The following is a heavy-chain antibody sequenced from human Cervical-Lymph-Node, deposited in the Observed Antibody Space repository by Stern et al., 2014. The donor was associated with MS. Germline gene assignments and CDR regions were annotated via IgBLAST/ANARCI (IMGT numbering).Heavy chain of an antibody. D-gene: IGHD5-24*01. CDR3: ARSKDGYNTDWFDP. J-gene: IGHJ5*02. CDR1: GYTFTNYY. V-gene: IGHV1-46*01. CDR2: INPSGGST. Sequence: QLVESGAEVKKPGASVKVSCKASGYTFTNYYIHWVRQAPGQGLEWMGVINPSGGSTTYAQKFQGRVTMTRDTSTSTVYMELSSLRSEDTAMYYCARSKDGYNTDWFDPWGQGTLVTVSS.